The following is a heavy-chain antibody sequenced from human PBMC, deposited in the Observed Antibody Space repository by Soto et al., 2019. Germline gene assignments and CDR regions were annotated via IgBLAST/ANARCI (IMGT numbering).Heavy chain of an antibody. D-gene: IGHD1-1*01. Sequence: QVQLQESGPGLVKPSETLSLTCTVSGASISGFYWSWIRKSAGKGLEWIGRIYATGTTYYNPSLKSRVMLSVDTSKKQFSLKLRSVTAADTAVYYCVMHGTKTLRDWFDPWGQGISVTVSS. CDR1: GASISGFY. V-gene: IGHV4-4*07. J-gene: IGHJ5*02. CDR2: IYATGTT. CDR3: VMHGTKTLRDWFDP.